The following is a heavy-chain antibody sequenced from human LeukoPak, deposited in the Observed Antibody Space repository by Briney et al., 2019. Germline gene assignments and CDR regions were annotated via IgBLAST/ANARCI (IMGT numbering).Heavy chain of an antibody. CDR3: AREGSVAAGEAPL. V-gene: IGHV1-18*01. CDR2: ISVYNGNT. D-gene: IGHD6-6*01. Sequence: ASVKVSCKASGYTFISYGITWVRQAPGQGLEWLASISVYNGNTNYAQKLQGRVTMTTDTSTSTAYMELRSLRSDDTAVYYCAREGSVAAGEAPLWGQGTLVTVSS. CDR1: GYTFISYG. J-gene: IGHJ4*02.